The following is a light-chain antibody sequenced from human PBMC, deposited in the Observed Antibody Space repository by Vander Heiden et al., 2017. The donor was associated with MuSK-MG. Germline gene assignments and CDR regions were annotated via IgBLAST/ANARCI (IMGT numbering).Light chain of an antibody. Sequence: ENVLTQSPTTLSLSPGERATLSCRASQNVNTYLAWYQQKPGQVPRLLIYDGSNRATGIPARVSGSGFGTDFTLTISILEPEDSAVYYCQQGGTFGQGTKVEI. J-gene: IGKJ1*01. CDR1: QNVNTY. CDR2: DGS. CDR3: QQGGT. V-gene: IGKV3-11*01.